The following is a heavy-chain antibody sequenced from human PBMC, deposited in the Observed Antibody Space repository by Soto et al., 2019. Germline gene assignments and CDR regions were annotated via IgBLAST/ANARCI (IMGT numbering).Heavy chain of an antibody. Sequence: QVQLQQWGAGLLKPSETLSLTCAVYGGSFNAYYWNWIRQPPGKGLEWIGKINHSGNTKYNPSLKSRVTMSVDTSKNQFSLKLISVTAADTAVYYCAGLLALYLDEPWGQGTLVTVSS. V-gene: IGHV4-34*02. J-gene: IGHJ4*02. CDR2: INHSGNT. D-gene: IGHD3-16*01. CDR3: AGLLALYLDEP. CDR1: GGSFNAYY.